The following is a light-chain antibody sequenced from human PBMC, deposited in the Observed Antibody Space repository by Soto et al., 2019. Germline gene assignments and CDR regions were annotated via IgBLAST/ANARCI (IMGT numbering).Light chain of an antibody. CDR3: SSYAGSNNVL. J-gene: IGLJ2*01. CDR2: EVS. V-gene: IGLV2-8*01. Sequence: QSALTQPRSVSGSPGQSVTISCTGTSSDVGGYNYVSWYQQHPGKAPKLMIYEVSKRPSGVPDRLSGSKSGNTASLTVSGLQAEDEADYYCSSYAGSNNVLFGGGTKETVL. CDR1: SSDVGGYNY.